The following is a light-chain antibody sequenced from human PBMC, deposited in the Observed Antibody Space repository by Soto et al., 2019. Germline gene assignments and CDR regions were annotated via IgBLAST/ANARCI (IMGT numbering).Light chain of an antibody. CDR2: GAS. CDR3: QQYNNWPIT. V-gene: IGKV3-15*01. Sequence: EIVMTQSPATLSASPGEGATLSCRASQSVTNNLAWYQQKPGQGPRLLIYGASTRITGIPARFSGSGSGTEFTLTISSLQSEDFAVYYCQQYNNWPITFGPGTKVDIK. J-gene: IGKJ3*01. CDR1: QSVTNN.